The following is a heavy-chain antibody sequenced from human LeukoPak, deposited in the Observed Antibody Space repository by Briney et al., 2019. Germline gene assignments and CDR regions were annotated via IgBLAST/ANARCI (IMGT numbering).Heavy chain of an antibody. CDR2: FYTSGST. CDR3: ARHGSGYYRDNWFDP. V-gene: IGHV4-4*09. J-gene: IGHJ5*02. Sequence: SETLSLTCTVSGGSISSYYWNWIRQPPGKGLEWIGYFYTSGSTNYNPSLKSRVTISVDTSKNQFSLKLSSVTAADTAVYYCARHGSGYYRDNWFDPWGQGTLVSVSS. D-gene: IGHD3-3*01. CDR1: GGSISSYY.